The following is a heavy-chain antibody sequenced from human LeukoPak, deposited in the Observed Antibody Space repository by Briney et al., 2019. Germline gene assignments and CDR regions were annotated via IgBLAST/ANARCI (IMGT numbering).Heavy chain of an antibody. CDR3: ARDFSSGFGELSYFDN. V-gene: IGHV3-48*03. J-gene: IGHJ4*02. Sequence: PGGSLRLSCAASGFTFSTYEMNWVRQAPGKGLEWLSYISSSGSTIYYADSLKGRFTISRDNAKNALYLQMNSLRAEDTAVYYCARDFSSGFGELSYFDNWGQGTLVTVSS. CDR1: GFTFSTYE. D-gene: IGHD3-10*01. CDR2: ISSSGSTI.